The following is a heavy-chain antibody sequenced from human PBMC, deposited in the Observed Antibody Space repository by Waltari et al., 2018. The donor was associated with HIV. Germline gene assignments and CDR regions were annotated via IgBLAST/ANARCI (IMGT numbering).Heavy chain of an antibody. CDR2: IKQDGSEK. CDR1: GFTFSSYW. D-gene: IGHD5-18*01. Sequence: EVQLMESGGGLVQPGGSLRLSCAASGFTFSSYWMGGVRQAPGKGLEWVANIKQDGSEKYYVDSVKGRFTISRDNAKNSLYLQMNSLRAEETAVYYCARDLGYSYGYVSDYWGQGTLVTVSS. J-gene: IGHJ4*02. CDR3: ARDLGYSYGYVSDY. V-gene: IGHV3-7*01.